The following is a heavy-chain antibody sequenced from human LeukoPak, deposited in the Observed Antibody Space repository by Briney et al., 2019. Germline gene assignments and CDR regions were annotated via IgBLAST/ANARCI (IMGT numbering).Heavy chain of an antibody. CDR1: GFAFNTYS. CDR3: AELGITMIGGV. J-gene: IGHJ6*04. D-gene: IGHD3-10*02. CDR2: IFSSSTYI. Sequence: PGGSLRLSCAASGFAFNTYSMNWVRQAPGKGLEWVSFIFSSSTYIYYTDSVKGRFTISRDNARNSLYLQMDNLRAEDTAVYYCAELGITMIGGVWGKGTTVTISS. V-gene: IGHV3-21*01.